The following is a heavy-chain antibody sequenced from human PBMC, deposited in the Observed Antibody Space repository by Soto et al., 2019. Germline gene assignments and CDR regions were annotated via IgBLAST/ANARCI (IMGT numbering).Heavy chain of an antibody. Sequence: QLQLLESGPGLVKPSETLSLTCTVSGGSVSHNSYYWGWIRQPPGKRLEWIGSVYYSGSAYYNPSLKSRLTISVDTSMNHFSLKLSSVTAADTAIYYCARRPLVRGIIPYYFDYWGQGTLVTVSS. D-gene: IGHD3-10*01. CDR3: ARRPLVRGIIPYYFDY. J-gene: IGHJ4*02. CDR2: VYYSGSA. CDR1: GGSVSHNSYY. V-gene: IGHV4-39*02.